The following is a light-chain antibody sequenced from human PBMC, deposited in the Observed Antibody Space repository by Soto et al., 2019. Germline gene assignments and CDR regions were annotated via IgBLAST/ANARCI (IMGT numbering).Light chain of an antibody. J-gene: IGKJ4*01. V-gene: IGKV3-20*01. Sequence: EIVLTQSPGTLSLSPGERATLSGRASQTVSSSYLAWFQQKPGQAPRLLIYGASYRATGIPDRFSGSGSGTDFTLTISRLEPEDFAVYYCQQYGTSPPLTFGAGTRVEV. CDR1: QTVSSSY. CDR2: GAS. CDR3: QQYGTSPPLT.